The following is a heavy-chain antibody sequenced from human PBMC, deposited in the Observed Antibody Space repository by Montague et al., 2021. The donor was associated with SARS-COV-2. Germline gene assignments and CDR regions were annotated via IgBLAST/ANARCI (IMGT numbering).Heavy chain of an antibody. CDR1: GFTFSSYA. Sequence: SLRLSCAASGFTFSSYAMHWVRQAPGKGLEWVAVISYDGSNKYYADSVKGRFTISRDNSENTLYLQMNSLRAEDTAVYYCARASYYYGSGRDKGLNWFDPWGQGTLVTVSS. CDR3: ARASYYYGSGRDKGLNWFDP. V-gene: IGHV3-30*04. D-gene: IGHD3-10*01. J-gene: IGHJ5*02. CDR2: ISYDGSNK.